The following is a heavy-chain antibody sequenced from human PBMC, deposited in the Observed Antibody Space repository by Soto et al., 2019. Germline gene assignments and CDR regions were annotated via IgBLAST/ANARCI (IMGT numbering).Heavy chain of an antibody. CDR2: IIPIFGTA. V-gene: IGHV1-69*13. Sequence: ASVKVSCKASGGTFSSYAISWVRQAPGQGLEWMGGIIPIFGTANYAQKFQGRVTITADESTSTAYMELSSLRSEDTAVYYCARWSHIVVVPAANWFDPWGQGTLVTVSS. J-gene: IGHJ5*02. D-gene: IGHD2-2*01. CDR3: ARWSHIVVVPAANWFDP. CDR1: GGTFSSYA.